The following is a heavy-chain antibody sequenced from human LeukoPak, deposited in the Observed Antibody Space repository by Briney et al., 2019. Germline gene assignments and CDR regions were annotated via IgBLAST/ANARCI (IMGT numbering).Heavy chain of an antibody. CDR2: IYFTGST. V-gene: IGHV4-59*12. Sequence: SETLSLTCTVSCGSLSSYFWSWIRQPPGEGLEWIGYIYFTGSTNYNPSLKSRVTMSVDTSNNQFSLKLSSVTAADTAVYYCARRYCTDGVSYLVSWGQGTLV. CDR1: CGSLSSYF. D-gene: IGHD2-8*01. CDR3: ARRYCTDGVSYLVS. J-gene: IGHJ5*02.